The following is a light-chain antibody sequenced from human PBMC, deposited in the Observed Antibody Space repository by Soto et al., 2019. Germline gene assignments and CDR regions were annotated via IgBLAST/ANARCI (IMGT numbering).Light chain of an antibody. J-gene: IGLJ2*01. CDR2: DDN. Sequence: QSALTQPASVSGSPGQSITISCSGTSSNVGNYNLVSWYQHHPGQAPKLIIFDDNKRPLGVSDRFSGSKFGNTASLTISGLQPEDEAHYHCSSYADGSVVVFGGGTKVTVL. V-gene: IGLV2-23*01. CDR1: SSNVGNYNL. CDR3: SSYADGSVVV.